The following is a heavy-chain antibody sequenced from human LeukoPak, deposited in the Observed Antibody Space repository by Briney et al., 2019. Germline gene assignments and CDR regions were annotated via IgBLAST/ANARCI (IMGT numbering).Heavy chain of an antibody. Sequence: LSGGSLRLSCAASGFTFSSFAMGWVRQTPGKGLEWVSAISGSGDSTYYADSVKGRFTISSDTSKNTLYLQMTSLRAEDTAVYYCADQDYGDYMDYFHHWGQGTLVTVSS. V-gene: IGHV3-23*01. J-gene: IGHJ1*01. CDR3: ADQDYGDYMDYFHH. CDR1: GFTFSSFA. CDR2: ISGSGDST. D-gene: IGHD4-17*01.